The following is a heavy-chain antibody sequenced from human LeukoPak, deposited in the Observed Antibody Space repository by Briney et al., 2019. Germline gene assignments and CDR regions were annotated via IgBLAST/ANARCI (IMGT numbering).Heavy chain of an antibody. D-gene: IGHD3-16*01. Sequence: GSLRLSCAASGFTFISHAMSWVRQAPGKGLEWVSDVSGSGVSTHYADSVKGRFTISRDSSKNTVYLQMNSLRAEDTAVYFCAKRRGPRLFDSGLDVWGQGTTVTVSS. CDR3: AKRRGPRLFDSGLDV. CDR2: VSGSGVST. J-gene: IGHJ6*02. V-gene: IGHV3-23*01. CDR1: GFTFISHA.